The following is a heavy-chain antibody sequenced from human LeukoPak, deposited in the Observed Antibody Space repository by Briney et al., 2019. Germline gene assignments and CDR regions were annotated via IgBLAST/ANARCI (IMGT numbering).Heavy chain of an antibody. V-gene: IGHV3-23*01. J-gene: IGHJ4*02. D-gene: IGHD3-10*01. CDR3: AKDRGRYYYGSGSPAGAYYFDY. Sequence: GGSLRLSCAASGFTFSSYAMSWDRQAPGKGLEWVSAISGSGGSTYYADSVKGRFTISRDNSKNTLYLQMNSLRAEDTAVYYCAKDRGRYYYGSGSPAGAYYFDYWGQGTLVTVSS. CDR2: ISGSGGST. CDR1: GFTFSSYA.